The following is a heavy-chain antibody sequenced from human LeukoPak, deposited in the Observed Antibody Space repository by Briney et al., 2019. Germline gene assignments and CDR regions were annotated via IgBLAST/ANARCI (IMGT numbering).Heavy chain of an antibody. J-gene: IGHJ3*02. D-gene: IGHD3-10*01. CDR2: ISGSGGST. CDR1: GFTFSGYA. V-gene: IGHV3-23*01. Sequence: GGSLRLSCAASGFTFSGYAMSWVRQAPGKGLEWVSAISGSGGSTYYADSVKGRFTISRDNSKNTLYLQMNSLRAEDTAVYYCAKDRAPVLWFWKGGAFDIWGQGTMVTVSS. CDR3: AKDRAPVLWFWKGGAFDI.